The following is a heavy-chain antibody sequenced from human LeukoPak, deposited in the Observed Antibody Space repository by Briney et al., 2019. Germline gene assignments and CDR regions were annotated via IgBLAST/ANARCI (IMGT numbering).Heavy chain of an antibody. Sequence: PSETLSLTCTVSGASVSSFYWSWIRQPPGKGLEWIGYIYYSGSTNYSPSLESRATISVDASKNHFSLTLSSVTAADTAVYYCARLGISYWYFDLWGRGTLITVTS. V-gene: IGHV4-59*08. CDR2: IYYSGST. CDR1: GASVSSFY. J-gene: IGHJ2*01. D-gene: IGHD2/OR15-2a*01. CDR3: ARLGISYWYFDL.